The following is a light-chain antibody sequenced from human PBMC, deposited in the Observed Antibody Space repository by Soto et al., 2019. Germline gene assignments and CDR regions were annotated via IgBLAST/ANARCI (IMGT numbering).Light chain of an antibody. V-gene: IGKV1-5*03. CDR1: QNIGDW. CDR2: KAS. J-gene: IGKJ4*01. Sequence: DSQMTQSPSTLSASVGDRVTIAFRASQNIGDWLAWYQQKPGKAPNLLIYKASTLESGVPSRFSGSGSGTEFNLAISSLQPEDFETYYCQQYNDLSTFGGGTKV. CDR3: QQYNDLST.